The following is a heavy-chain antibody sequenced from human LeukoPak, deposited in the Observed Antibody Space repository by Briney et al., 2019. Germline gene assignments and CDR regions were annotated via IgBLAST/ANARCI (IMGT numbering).Heavy chain of an antibody. CDR2: INPNSGGT. CDR3: ARACLAVPAASAVDV. J-gene: IGHJ6*04. Sequence: ASVKVSCKASGYTFTGYYMHWVRKAPGRGLEWMGWINPNSGGTNYAQKFQGRVTMTRDTSISTAYMELSRLRSDDTAVYYCARACLAVPAASAVDVWGKGTTVTISS. D-gene: IGHD2-2*01. V-gene: IGHV1-2*02. CDR1: GYTFTGYY.